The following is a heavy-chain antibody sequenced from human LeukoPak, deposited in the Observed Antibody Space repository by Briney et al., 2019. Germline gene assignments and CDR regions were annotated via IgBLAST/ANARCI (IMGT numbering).Heavy chain of an antibody. V-gene: IGHV3-23*01. Sequence: GGSLRLSCAASGFTFSNYAMSWVRQAPGRGLEWVSSMSGTGGNTYYADSVTGWFTISRDNSKNTLYLQMNSLRAEDTAVYYCAKSSPYGMDVWGQGTTVTVSS. CDR2: MSGTGGNT. J-gene: IGHJ6*02. CDR3: AKSSPYGMDV. CDR1: GFTFSNYA.